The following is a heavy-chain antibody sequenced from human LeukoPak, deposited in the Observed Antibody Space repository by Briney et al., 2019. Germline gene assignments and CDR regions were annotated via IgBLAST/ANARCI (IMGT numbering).Heavy chain of an antibody. Sequence: SVKVSCKASGGTFSSYAISWVRQAPGQGLEWMGGIIPIFGTANYAQKFQGRVTITADKSTSTAYMELSSLRSEDTAAYYCAKGPPDYYYYGMDVWGKGTTVTVSS. CDR1: GGTFSSYA. CDR2: IIPIFGTA. J-gene: IGHJ6*04. CDR3: AKGPPDYYYYGMDV. V-gene: IGHV1-69*06.